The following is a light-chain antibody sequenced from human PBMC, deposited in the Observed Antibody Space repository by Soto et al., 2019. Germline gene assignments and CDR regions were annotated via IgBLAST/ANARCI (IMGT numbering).Light chain of an antibody. J-gene: IGKJ5*01. CDR2: EVS. CDR1: QSLLHITGETF. V-gene: IGKV2D-29*02. Sequence: VMTQTPLSLSVAPGQPASISCKSSQSLLHITGETFLLWYLQKPGQSPQLLIYEVSTRVSGVPDRFSGSGSGTEFTLEISRVETDDVGIYYCMQSTQLPPTFGQGTRLEIK. CDR3: MQSTQLPPT.